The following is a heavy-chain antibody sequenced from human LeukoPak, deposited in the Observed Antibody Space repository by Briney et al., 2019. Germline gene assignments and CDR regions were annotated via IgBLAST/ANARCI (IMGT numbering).Heavy chain of an antibody. J-gene: IGHJ4*02. D-gene: IGHD3-16*02. V-gene: IGHV7-4-1*02. CDR1: GYTFTDYY. CDR3: ARGYDYVWGSYRSIDY. Sequence: GVSVKVSCKASGYTFTDYYINWVRQAPGQGLEWMGWINTNTGNPTYAQGFTGRFVFSLDTSVSTAYLQISSLKAEDTAVYYCARGYDYVWGSYRSIDYWGQGTLVTVSS. CDR2: INTNTGNP.